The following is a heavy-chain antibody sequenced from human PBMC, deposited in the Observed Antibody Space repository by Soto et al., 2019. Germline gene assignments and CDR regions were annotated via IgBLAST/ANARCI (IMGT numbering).Heavy chain of an antibody. CDR1: GFTFSSYG. CDR2: ISYDGSNK. V-gene: IGHV3-30*18. CDR3: AKDGVRNGGSGDYYFDY. Sequence: GGSLRLSCAASGFTFSSYGMHWVRQAPGKGLEWVAVISYDGSNKYYADSVKGRFTISRDNSKNTLYLQMNSLRAEDTAVYYCAKDGVRNGGSGDYYFDYWGQGTLVTVSS. D-gene: IGHD1-26*01. J-gene: IGHJ4*02.